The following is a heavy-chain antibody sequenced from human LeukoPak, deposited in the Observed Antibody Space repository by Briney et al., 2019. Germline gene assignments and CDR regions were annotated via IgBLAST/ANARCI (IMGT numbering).Heavy chain of an antibody. CDR1: GGSISSSSYY. Sequence: SETLSLTCTVSGGSISSSSYYWGWIRQPPGKGLEWIGSIYYSGSTYYNPSLKSRVTISVDTSKNQFSLKLSSVTAADTAVYYCARVGVRGVIVYFDYWGQGTLVTVSS. V-gene: IGHV4-39*07. J-gene: IGHJ4*02. CDR3: ARVGVRGVIVYFDY. D-gene: IGHD3-10*01. CDR2: IYYSGST.